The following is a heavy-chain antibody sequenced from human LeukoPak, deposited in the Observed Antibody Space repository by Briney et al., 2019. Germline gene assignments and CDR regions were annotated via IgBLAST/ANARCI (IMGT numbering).Heavy chain of an antibody. CDR1: GGSISSYY. Sequence: SETLSLTCTVSGGSISSYYWSWIRQPPGKGLEWIGYIYYSGSTNYNPSLKSRVTISVDTSKNQFSLKLSSVTAADTAVYYCARAPEYGLYYFDYWGQGTLVTVSS. CDR2: IYYSGST. CDR3: ARAPEYGLYYFDY. V-gene: IGHV4-59*12. D-gene: IGHD1-14*01. J-gene: IGHJ4*02.